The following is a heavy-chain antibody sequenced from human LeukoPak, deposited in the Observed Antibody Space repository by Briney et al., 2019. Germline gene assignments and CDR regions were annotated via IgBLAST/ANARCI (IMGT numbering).Heavy chain of an antibody. V-gene: IGHV3-15*01. Sequence: GGSLRLSCAASGFTFSAHYMDWVRQTPGKGLEWVGRIKSNTDGGTTDYAAPVKGRFTISRDDSKNTLYLQMNSLKSEDTAVYYCTTEYAGRASGGEWFAPWGQGTLVTVSS. J-gene: IGHJ5*02. CDR3: TTEYAGRASGGEWFAP. CDR2: IKSNTDGGTT. CDR1: GFTFSAHY. D-gene: IGHD1-26*01.